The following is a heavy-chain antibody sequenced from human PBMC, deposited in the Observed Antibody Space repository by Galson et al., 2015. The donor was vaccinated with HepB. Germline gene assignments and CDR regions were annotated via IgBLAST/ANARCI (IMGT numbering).Heavy chain of an antibody. V-gene: IGHV3-48*01. CDR3: ARDLEAMALVGAITRYYGMDD. CDR2: ISSSSSTM. J-gene: IGHJ6*02. CDR1: GFTFSSYS. D-gene: IGHD1-26*01. Sequence: SLRLSCAASGFTFSSYSMNWVRQAPGKGLEWVSYISSSSSTMYYADSVKGRFTISRDNAKNSLYLQMNSLRAEDTAVYYCARDLEAMALVGAITRYYGMDDCGQGTPVTASS.